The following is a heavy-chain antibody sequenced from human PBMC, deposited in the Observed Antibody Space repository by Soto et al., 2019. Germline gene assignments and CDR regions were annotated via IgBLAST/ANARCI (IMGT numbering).Heavy chain of an antibody. D-gene: IGHD3-10*01. V-gene: IGHV4-39*01. CDR1: GGSISSTYW. CDR3: ASLYGSGSYFDY. CDR2: IYYSGST. J-gene: IGHJ4*02. Sequence: LSLTCAVSGGSISSTYWWGWVRQPPGKGLEWIGSIYYSGSTYYNPSLKSRVTISVDTSKNQFSLKLSSVTAADTAVYYCASLYGSGSYFDYWGQGTLVTVSS.